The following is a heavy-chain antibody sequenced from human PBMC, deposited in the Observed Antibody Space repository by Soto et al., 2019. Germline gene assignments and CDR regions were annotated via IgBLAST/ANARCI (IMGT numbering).Heavy chain of an antibody. Sequence: QLQVQESGPGLVKPSETLSLTCTVAGGSITGTYYYWGWIRQSPGKGLEYIGRIHYNGRTYYNPSLQGRVTVSVDQSKGQLSLRLVSVTAAYTAVYFCARHGSGTCYPIDYWGQGTLVTVSS. D-gene: IGHD3-10*01. CDR1: GGSITGTYYY. CDR3: ARHGSGTCYPIDY. CDR2: IHYNGRT. J-gene: IGHJ4*02. V-gene: IGHV4-39*01.